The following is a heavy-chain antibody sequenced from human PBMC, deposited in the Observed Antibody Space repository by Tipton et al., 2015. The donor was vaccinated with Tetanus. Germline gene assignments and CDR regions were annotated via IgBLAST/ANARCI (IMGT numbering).Heavy chain of an antibody. CDR3: ARDPVLGIGTH. V-gene: IGHV3-48*04. CDR1: GFSFSLCN. J-gene: IGHJ4*02. Sequence: SLRLSCAASGFSFSLCNMHWVRRVPGKGLEWASFITGSSSTPYYADSVRGRFTISRDNAKNSVYLQMTSLRAEDTAVYYCARDPVLGIGTHWGQGTLVTVSS. CDR2: ITGSSSTP. D-gene: IGHD1-26*01.